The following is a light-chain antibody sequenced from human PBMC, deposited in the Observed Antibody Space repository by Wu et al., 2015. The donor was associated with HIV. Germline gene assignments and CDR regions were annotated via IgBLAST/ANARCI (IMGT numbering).Light chain of an antibody. V-gene: IGKV3D-20*02. Sequence: EIVLTQSPGTLSLSPGERASLSCRASQSVNSNYIAWYQQNPGQAPRLLIYGASNRATGIPDRFRGSGSGTDFTLTISRLEPEDFAVYYCQHRGTFGQGTKVEL. J-gene: IGKJ1*01. CDR1: QSVNSNY. CDR2: GAS. CDR3: QHRGT.